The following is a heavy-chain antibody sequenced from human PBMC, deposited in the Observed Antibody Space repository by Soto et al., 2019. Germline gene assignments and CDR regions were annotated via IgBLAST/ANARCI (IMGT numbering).Heavy chain of an antibody. J-gene: IGHJ4*02. V-gene: IGHV3-64*01. Sequence: EVQLAESGGGMVQPGGSLRLSCVASGFTFSSYDMHWVRQAPGQGLEYVSSISSNGGTTYYGNSVKGRFTISRDNSKNTLYLQMGSLRAEAMAVYYCVRRVSGNYDYWGQGTLVTVSS. D-gene: IGHD1-7*01. CDR3: VRRVSGNYDY. CDR1: GFTFSSYD. CDR2: ISSNGGTT.